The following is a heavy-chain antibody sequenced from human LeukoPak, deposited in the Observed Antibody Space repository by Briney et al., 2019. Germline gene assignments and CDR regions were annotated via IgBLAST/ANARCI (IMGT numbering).Heavy chain of an antibody. Sequence: ASVKVSCKASGYSFSIYGITWARQAPGQGLEYLGWISASDGTTNYAQKVQDRVTMTTDTSTSTAYLELRSLRSEDTAVYYCARRGAAVTTHFSHWGQGTLVTVSS. V-gene: IGHV1-18*01. CDR3: ARRGAAVTTHFSH. J-gene: IGHJ4*02. CDR1: GYSFSIYG. CDR2: ISASDGTT. D-gene: IGHD4-17*01.